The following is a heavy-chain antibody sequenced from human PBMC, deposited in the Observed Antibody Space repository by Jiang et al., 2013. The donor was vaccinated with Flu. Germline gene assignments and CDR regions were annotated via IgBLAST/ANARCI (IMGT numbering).Heavy chain of an antibody. CDR1: GFTFSSYA. D-gene: IGHD5-18*01. V-gene: IGHV3-30-3*01. Sequence: PGRSLRLSCAASGFTFSSYAMHWVRQAPGKGLEWVAVISYDGSNKYYADSVKGRFTISRDNSKNTLYLQMNSLRAEDAAVYYCARDPDTAMVFDYWGQGTLVTVSS. J-gene: IGHJ4*02. CDR3: ARDPDTAMVFDY. CDR2: ISYDGSNK.